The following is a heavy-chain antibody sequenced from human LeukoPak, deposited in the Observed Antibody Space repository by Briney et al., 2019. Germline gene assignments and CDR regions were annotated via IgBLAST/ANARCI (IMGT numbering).Heavy chain of an antibody. CDR2: IMPIFGTA. V-gene: IGHV1-69*13. D-gene: IGHD3-9*01. CDR1: GGSFSSYA. Sequence: GASVKVSCKASGGSFSSYAISWVRQAPGQGLEWMGRIMPIFGTANYAQKFQGRVTITADESTSTAYMELSSLRSEDTAVYYCASTVALTGYSQYYFDYWGQGTLVTVSS. CDR3: ASTVALTGYSQYYFDY. J-gene: IGHJ4*02.